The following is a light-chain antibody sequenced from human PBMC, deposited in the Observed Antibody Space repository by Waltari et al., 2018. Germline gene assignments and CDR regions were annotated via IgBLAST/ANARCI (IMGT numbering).Light chain of an antibody. Sequence: DIQTTQSPSSLSASVGDRVTIPCRASQSISSSLNWYQQKPGKAPKLLIHAASSLQSGVPSRFSGSGSGTDFTLTISSLQPEDFATYYCQQSYSTRWTFGQGTKVEIK. CDR2: AAS. V-gene: IGKV1-39*01. J-gene: IGKJ1*01. CDR1: QSISSS. CDR3: QQSYSTRWT.